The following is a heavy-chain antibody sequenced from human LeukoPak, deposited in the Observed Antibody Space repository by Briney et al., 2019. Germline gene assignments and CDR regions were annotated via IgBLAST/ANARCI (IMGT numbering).Heavy chain of an antibody. V-gene: IGHV1-8*01. CDR1: GYSFTSYD. J-gene: IGHJ4*02. Sequence: ASVKVSCKASGYSFTSYDINWVRQAHGQGLEWMGWMNPNSGNTGYAQKFQGRVTMTRNTSISTAYMELSSLRSEDTAVYYCARRSGLRAWRLVDYWGQGTLVTVSS. D-gene: IGHD3-10*01. CDR3: ARRSGLRAWRLVDY. CDR2: MNPNSGNT.